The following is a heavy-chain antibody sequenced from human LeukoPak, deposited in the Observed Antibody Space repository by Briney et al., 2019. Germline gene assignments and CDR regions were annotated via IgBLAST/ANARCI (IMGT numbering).Heavy chain of an antibody. CDR3: ARESRVIAEAGTNSGDYYYGMDV. Sequence: PGGSLRLSCAASGFTFSSYWMSWVRQAPGKGLEWVAKIKQDGSEKYYVESVKGRFTISRDNAKNSLYLQMNSPRAEDTAVYYCARESRVIAEAGTNSGDYYYGMDVWGQGTAVTVSS. J-gene: IGHJ6*02. V-gene: IGHV3-7*01. CDR2: IKQDGSEK. D-gene: IGHD6-13*01. CDR1: GFTFSSYW.